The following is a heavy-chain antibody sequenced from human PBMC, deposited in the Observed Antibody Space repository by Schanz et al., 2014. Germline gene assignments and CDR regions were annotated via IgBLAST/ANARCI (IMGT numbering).Heavy chain of an antibody. CDR1: GGSISSYY. CDR2: IYTSGST. CDR3: ARTRTTGTTFTWFDP. J-gene: IGHJ5*02. Sequence: QVQLQESGPGLVKPSETLSLTCTVSGGSISSYYWSWIRQPAGKGLEWIGRIYTSGSTNYNPSLKSRVTMSVDTSKNQFPLKLSSVTAADTAVYYCARTRTTGTTFTWFDPWGQGTLVTVSS. D-gene: IGHD1-1*01. V-gene: IGHV4-4*07.